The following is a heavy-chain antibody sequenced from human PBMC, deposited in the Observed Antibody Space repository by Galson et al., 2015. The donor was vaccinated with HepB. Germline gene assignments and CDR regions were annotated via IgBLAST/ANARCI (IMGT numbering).Heavy chain of an antibody. D-gene: IGHD3-10*01. V-gene: IGHV4-39*01. CDR1: GGSISSSSYY. Sequence: ETLSLTCTVSGGSISSSSYYWGWIRQPPGKGLEWIGSIYYSGSTYYNPSLKSRVTISVDTSKNQFSLKLSSVTAADTAVYYCARHTGALLWFGELSGSAFDIWGQGTMVTVSS. CDR2: IYYSGST. CDR3: ARHTGALLWFGELSGSAFDI. J-gene: IGHJ3*02.